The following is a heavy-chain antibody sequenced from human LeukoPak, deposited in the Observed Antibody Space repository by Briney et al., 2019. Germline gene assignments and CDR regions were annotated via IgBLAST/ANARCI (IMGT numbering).Heavy chain of an antibody. CDR1: AFTFSSYG. J-gene: IGHJ4*02. CDR3: AKSLYGSGSYYNFDY. CDR2: IRYDGSNK. V-gene: IGHV3-30*02. Sequence: PGGSLRLSCAASAFTFSSYGMHWVRQAPGKGLEWVAFIRYDGSNKYYADSVKGRFTISRDNAKNTLYLQMNSLRAEDTAVYYCAKSLYGSGSYYNFDYWGQGTLVTVSS. D-gene: IGHD3-10*01.